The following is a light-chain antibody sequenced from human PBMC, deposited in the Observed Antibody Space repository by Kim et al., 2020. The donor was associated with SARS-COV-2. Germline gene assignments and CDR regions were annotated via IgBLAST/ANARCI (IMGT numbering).Light chain of an antibody. CDR2: GAS. Sequence: VSPGERDTLSCRASQSISGDLAWYQQKPGQAPRLLIYGASTRATGIPARFSGSGSGTEFTLTISSLQSEDFAVYYCQQYSNWPPYTFGQGTKLEI. CDR3: QQYSNWPPYT. V-gene: IGKV3-15*01. CDR1: QSISGD. J-gene: IGKJ2*01.